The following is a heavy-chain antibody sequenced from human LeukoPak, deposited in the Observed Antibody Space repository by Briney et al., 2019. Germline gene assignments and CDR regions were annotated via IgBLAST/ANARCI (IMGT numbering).Heavy chain of an antibody. Sequence: PSETLSRTCTVSGDSISSGYCWGWIRQPPGKGLEWMGSIYHSGSTYYNPSLKSRVTMSVDTSKNQFSLKLSSVTAADTAVYYCARAYGSGSHRALDYWGQGTLVTVSS. J-gene: IGHJ4*02. CDR1: GDSISSGYC. CDR2: IYHSGST. D-gene: IGHD3-10*01. V-gene: IGHV4-38-2*02. CDR3: ARAYGSGSHRALDY.